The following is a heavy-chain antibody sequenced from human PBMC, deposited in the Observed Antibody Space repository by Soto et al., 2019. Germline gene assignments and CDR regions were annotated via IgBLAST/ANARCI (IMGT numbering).Heavy chain of an antibody. CDR2: IYYSAST. CDR3: ARAPGNNWFDP. Sequence: SETLSLTCTVSGGSISSYYWSWIRQPPGKGLEWIGYIYYSASTNYSPSLKSRVTISVDTSKNQFSLKLSSVTAADTAVYYCARAPGNNWFDPWGQGTLVTVSS. CDR1: GGSISSYY. V-gene: IGHV4-59*08. J-gene: IGHJ5*02.